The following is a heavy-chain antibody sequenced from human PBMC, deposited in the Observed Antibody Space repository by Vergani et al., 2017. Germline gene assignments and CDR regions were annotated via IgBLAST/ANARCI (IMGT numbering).Heavy chain of an antibody. CDR1: GGTISRNA. CDR2: IIPITTTP. J-gene: IGHJ6*02. Sequence: QVQLVQSGAEVKKPGSSVKVSCKASGGTISRNAINWVRQAPGQGLEWMGRIIPITTTPHYAQKFQGRVTLTADESTTTVYMVLSSLKFEDTAVYYCASPLCFSWGLDVWGQGGTVIVS. CDR3: ASPLCFSWGLDV. D-gene: IGHD6-13*01. V-gene: IGHV1-69*11.